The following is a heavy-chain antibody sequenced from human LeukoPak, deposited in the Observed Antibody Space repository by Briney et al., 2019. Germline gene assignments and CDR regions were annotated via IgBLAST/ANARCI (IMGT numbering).Heavy chain of an antibody. Sequence: WASVKVSCKASGYTFTGYYMHWVRQAPGQGLEWMGWIHPNSGDTNYAQKFQGRVTMTRDTSISTAHMELSRLRSDDTAVYYCARDIRYYYDSSGSNDAFDIWGQGTMVTVSS. J-gene: IGHJ3*02. CDR1: GYTFTGYY. CDR2: IHPNSGDT. D-gene: IGHD3-22*01. V-gene: IGHV1-2*02. CDR3: ARDIRYYYDSSGSNDAFDI.